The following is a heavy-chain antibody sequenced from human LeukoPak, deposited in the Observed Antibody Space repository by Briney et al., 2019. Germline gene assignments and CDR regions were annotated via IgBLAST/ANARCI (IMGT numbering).Heavy chain of an antibody. CDR2: IIPIFGTA. CDR3: ARALGGSYPPHH. Sequence: AAVKVSFKASGGTFSIYDISWVRQAPGQGLEWMGGIIPIFGTANYAQKFQGRVTITTDQSTSTAYMELSRMRSEDTAVYYCARALGGSYPPHHWGQGTLVPVSS. D-gene: IGHD1-26*01. CDR1: GGTFSIYD. J-gene: IGHJ5*02. V-gene: IGHV1-69*05.